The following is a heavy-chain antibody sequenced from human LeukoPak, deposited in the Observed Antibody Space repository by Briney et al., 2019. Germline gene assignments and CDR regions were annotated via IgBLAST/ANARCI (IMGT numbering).Heavy chain of an antibody. D-gene: IGHD2-2*02. CDR1: GFTFSDYY. V-gene: IGHV3-11*04. CDR3: ARDRDCSSTSCYNDY. J-gene: IGHJ4*02. CDR2: ISSSGSTI. Sequence: GGSLRLSCAASGFTFSDYYMSWIRQAPGKGLEWVSYISSSGSTIYYADSVKGRFTISRDNAKNSLYLQMNSLRAEDTAVYYCARDRDCSSTSCYNDYWGQGTLVTVSS.